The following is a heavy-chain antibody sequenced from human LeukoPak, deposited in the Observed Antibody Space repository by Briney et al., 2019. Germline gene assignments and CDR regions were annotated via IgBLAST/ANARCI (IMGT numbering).Heavy chain of an antibody. CDR2: INHSGST. J-gene: IGHJ1*01. CDR1: GGSFSGYY. CDR3: ARGRGGPPRH. Sequence: PSETLSLTCAVYGGSFSGYYWSWIRQPPGKGLEWIGEINHSGSTNYNPSLKSRVTISVDTSKNQFSLKLSSVTAADTAVYYCARGRGGPPRHWGQGTPVTVSS. V-gene: IGHV4-34*01. D-gene: IGHD2-15*01.